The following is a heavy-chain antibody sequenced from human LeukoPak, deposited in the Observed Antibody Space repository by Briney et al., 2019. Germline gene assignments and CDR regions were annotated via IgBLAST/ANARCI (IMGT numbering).Heavy chain of an antibody. J-gene: IGHJ4*02. CDR2: INAGDGNT. Sequence: ASVKVSCKASGYTFTNYAKHWVRQAPGQRLEWMGWINAGDGNTRYLQNFQGRVTFTRDTSASTAYMELGNLRSEDTAVYYCVAVDYGDYWGQGTLVTVSS. V-gene: IGHV1-3*01. CDR1: GYTFTNYA. CDR3: VAVDYGDY.